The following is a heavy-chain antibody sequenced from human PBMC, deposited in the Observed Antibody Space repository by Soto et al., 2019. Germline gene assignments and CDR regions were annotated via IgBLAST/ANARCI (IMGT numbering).Heavy chain of an antibody. CDR3: ASGSSVTTSDY. CDR1: GFTFSRFW. V-gene: IGHV3-7*03. D-gene: IGHD4-4*01. J-gene: IGHJ4*02. CDR2: IKQDGSEK. Sequence: EVQLVESGGGLVQPGGSLRLSCAASGFTFSRFWMGWVRQAPGKGLEWVANIKQDGSEKYYVDSVKGRFTISRDNANNSLYLQMNSLRVEDTAVYYCASGSSVTTSDYWGQGTLVTVSS.